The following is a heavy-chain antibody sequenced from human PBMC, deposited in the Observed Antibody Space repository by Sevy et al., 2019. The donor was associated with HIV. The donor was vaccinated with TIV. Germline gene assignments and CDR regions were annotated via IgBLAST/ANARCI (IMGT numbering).Heavy chain of an antibody. CDR1: GFTFSSYS. CDR2: ISSSSSYI. Sequence: GGSLRLSCAASGFTFSSYSMNWVRQAPGKGLEWVSSISSSSSYIYYADSVKGRFTISRDNAKNSLYLKMNSLRAEDTAVYYCASNLLYYYDSSGQRAGKIDYWGQGTLVTVSS. V-gene: IGHV3-21*01. J-gene: IGHJ4*02. CDR3: ASNLLYYYDSSGQRAGKIDY. D-gene: IGHD3-22*01.